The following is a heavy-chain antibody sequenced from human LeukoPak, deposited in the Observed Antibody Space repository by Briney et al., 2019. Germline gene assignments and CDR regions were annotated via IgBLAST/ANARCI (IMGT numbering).Heavy chain of an antibody. Sequence: SETLSLTCTVSGGSISSYYWSWIRQPPGKGLEWIGYIYYSGSTNYNPSLKSRVTISVDTSKNQFSLKLSSVTAADTAVYYCARHQYYDSSGYYSAFAIWGQGTMVTVSS. CDR3: ARHQYYDSSGYYSAFAI. D-gene: IGHD3-22*01. V-gene: IGHV4-59*08. CDR2: IYYSGST. J-gene: IGHJ3*02. CDR1: GGSISSYY.